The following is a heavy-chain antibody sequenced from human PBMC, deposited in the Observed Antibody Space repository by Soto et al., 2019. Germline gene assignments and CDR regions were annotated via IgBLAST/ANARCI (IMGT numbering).Heavy chain of an antibody. CDR1: GGSFSGYY. D-gene: IGHD6-19*01. J-gene: IGHJ4*02. V-gene: IGHV4-34*01. Sequence: PSETLSLTCAVYGGSFSGYYWSWIRQPPGKGLEWIGEINHSGSTNYNPSLKSRVTISVDTSKNQFSLKLSSVTAADTAVYYCARGPRIAVAGTGGLDYWGQGTLVTVSS. CDR2: INHSGST. CDR3: ARGPRIAVAGTGGLDY.